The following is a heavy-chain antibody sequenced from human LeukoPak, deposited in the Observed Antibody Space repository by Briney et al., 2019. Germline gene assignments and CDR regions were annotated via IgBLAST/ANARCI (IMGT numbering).Heavy chain of an antibody. J-gene: IGHJ4*02. V-gene: IGHV1-46*01. CDR2: IIPSGGCT. CDR1: GYTFSSYY. CDR3: ARVVSYYDSSAYYHSFPKGDY. D-gene: IGHD3-22*01. Sequence: ASVKVSCKASGYTFSSYYMHWVRQAPGQGLEWKGMIIPSGGCTRYAQTFQGRVTMTRDMSTSTVYMDLSSLRSEDTAVYFCARVVSYYDSSAYYHSFPKGDYWGQGTLVTVSS.